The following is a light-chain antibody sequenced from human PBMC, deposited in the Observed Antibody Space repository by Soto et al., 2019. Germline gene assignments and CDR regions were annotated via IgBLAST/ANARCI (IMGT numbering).Light chain of an antibody. Sequence: ILLPQSPGTLSFSPGGSSTLPCRAPQSVSSSYLAWYQQKPGQAPRLLIYDASNRATGIPARFSGSGSGTDFTLTISSLEPEDFAVYYCQQRSNWPPLTVGGGTKVDIK. CDR1: QSVSSSY. V-gene: IGKV3-11*01. J-gene: IGKJ4*01. CDR2: DAS. CDR3: QQRSNWPPLT.